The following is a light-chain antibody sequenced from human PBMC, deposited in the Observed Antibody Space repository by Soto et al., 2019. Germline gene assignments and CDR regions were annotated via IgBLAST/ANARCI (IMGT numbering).Light chain of an antibody. Sequence: DLQMTQSPSTLSASVGDRVTMACRASQSIGTSLAWYQQKEGKAPKLLIYEASNLESGVPSRFSGSGSGTEFTLTISSLQPDDFATYSFQQYRHMRTFGQGTKVEI. CDR1: QSIGTS. CDR2: EAS. V-gene: IGKV1-5*03. J-gene: IGKJ1*01. CDR3: QQYRHMRT.